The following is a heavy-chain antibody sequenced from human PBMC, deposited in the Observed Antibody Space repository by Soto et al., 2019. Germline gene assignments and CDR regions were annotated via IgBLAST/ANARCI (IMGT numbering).Heavy chain of an antibody. D-gene: IGHD1-1*01. CDR1: GFTFDDYP. V-gene: IGHV3-49*01. J-gene: IGHJ3*02. CDR2: IRNKAYAETT. Sequence: PGGSLRLSCTTSGFTFDDYPMSWFRLAPGKGLEWVSYIRNKAYAETTEYAASVIGRFIISRDGSKSIAYLQMDSLKTEHTAVYCCVRAIQLMGDAFDIWGQGTMVTVSS. CDR3: VRAIQLMGDAFDI.